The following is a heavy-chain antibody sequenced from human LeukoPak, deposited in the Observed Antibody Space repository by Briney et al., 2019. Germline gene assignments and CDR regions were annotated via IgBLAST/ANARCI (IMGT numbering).Heavy chain of an antibody. J-gene: IGHJ4*02. CDR2: IHYDGSDK. V-gene: IGHV3-30*02. D-gene: IGHD4-17*01. Sequence: GGSLRLSCAASGFIFSNYGMHWVRQAPGKGLDWVAFIHYDGSDKYYADSVKGRFTIPRDNSKNTLYLQMNSLGVEDTAVYYCAKDDYGLDYWGQGSLVTVSS. CDR1: GFIFSNYG. CDR3: AKDDYGLDY.